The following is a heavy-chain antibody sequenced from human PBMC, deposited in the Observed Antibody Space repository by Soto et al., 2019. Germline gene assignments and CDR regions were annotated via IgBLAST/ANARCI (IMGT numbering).Heavy chain of an antibody. CDR2: INNGGST. D-gene: IGHD3-10*01. J-gene: IGHJ4*02. V-gene: IGHV4-34*01. Sequence: QVQLQQWGAGLLKPSETLSLTCAVYGESFNGYYWSWIRQPPGRGLEWIGEINNGGSTNYNPSLKSRVTMSVDTSKNQFSLKLSSVTAAGTAVYFCARGVVRRVIIQYTSFFDYWGQGTLVSASS. CDR3: ARGVVRRVIIQYTSFFDY. CDR1: GESFNGYY.